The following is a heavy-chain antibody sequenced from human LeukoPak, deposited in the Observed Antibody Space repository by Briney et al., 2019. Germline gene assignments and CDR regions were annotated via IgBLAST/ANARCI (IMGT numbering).Heavy chain of an antibody. D-gene: IGHD6-13*01. V-gene: IGHV3-21*01. CDR3: ARDLGGSSWYPETKYFQH. CDR1: GGSFSGYY. Sequence: ETLSLTCAVYGGSFSGYYWSWVRQAPGKGLEWVSSISSSSSYMYYADSMKGRFTISRDNAKNSLYLQMNSLRAEDTAVYYCARDLGGSSWYPETKYFQHWGQGTLVTVSS. CDR2: ISSSSSYM. J-gene: IGHJ1*01.